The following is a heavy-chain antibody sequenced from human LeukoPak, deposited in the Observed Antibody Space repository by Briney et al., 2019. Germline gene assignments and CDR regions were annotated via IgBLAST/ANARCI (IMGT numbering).Heavy chain of an antibody. Sequence: ASVKVSCKASGYTFTGYYMHWVRQAPGQGLEWMGWINPNSGGTNYAQKFQGRVTMTRDTSISTAYMELSRLRSDDTAVYYCARDHATGYSSDYYYYGMDVWGQGTTVTVSS. V-gene: IGHV1-2*02. D-gene: IGHD6-19*01. CDR3: ARDHATGYSSDYYYYGMDV. CDR2: INPNSGGT. CDR1: GYTFTGYY. J-gene: IGHJ6*02.